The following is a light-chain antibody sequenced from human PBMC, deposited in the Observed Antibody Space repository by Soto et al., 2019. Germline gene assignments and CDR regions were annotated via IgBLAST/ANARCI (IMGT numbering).Light chain of an antibody. J-gene: IGLJ3*02. CDR2: EVT. CDR3: CSYTSTNTRV. Sequence: QSALAQPASVSGSPGQSITISCTGTSSDVGGHNYVSWYQQYPGKAPKLIIYEVTNRPSGISDRFSGSKSVSTASLTISWLQAEDEADYYCCSYTSTNTRVFGGGTQLTVL. V-gene: IGLV2-14*01. CDR1: SSDVGGHNY.